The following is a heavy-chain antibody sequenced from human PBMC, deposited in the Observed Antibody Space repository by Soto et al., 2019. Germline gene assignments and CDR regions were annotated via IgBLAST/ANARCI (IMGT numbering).Heavy chain of an antibody. Sequence: PSETLSLTCSVSGGSINSGDYYCNWIRQPPGKGLEWIGYIYYDGSTYYNPSLKSRVTISVDTSKNQFSLKLSSVTAADTAVYYFARVRGNNYGNGLFDHWGQGTLVTVSS. J-gene: IGHJ4*02. CDR2: IYYDGST. CDR1: GGSINSGDYY. D-gene: IGHD5-18*01. CDR3: ARVRGNNYGNGLFDH. V-gene: IGHV4-30-4*02.